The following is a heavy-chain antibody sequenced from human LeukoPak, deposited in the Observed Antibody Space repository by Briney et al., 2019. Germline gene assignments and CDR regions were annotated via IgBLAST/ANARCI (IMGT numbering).Heavy chain of an antibody. D-gene: IGHD3-10*01. CDR3: ARDAYYYGSGSYVDE. CDR1: GFTFSNAW. Sequence: PGGSLRLSCAASGFTFSNAWMSWVRQAPGKGLEWVAVIWYDGSNKFYADSVKGRFTISRDNSKNTLYLQMNSLRAEDTAVYYCARDAYYYGSGSYVDEWGQGTLVTVSS. CDR2: IWYDGSNK. V-gene: IGHV3-33*08. J-gene: IGHJ4*02.